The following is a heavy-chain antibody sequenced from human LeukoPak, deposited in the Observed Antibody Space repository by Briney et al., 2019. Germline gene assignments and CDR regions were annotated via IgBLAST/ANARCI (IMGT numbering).Heavy chain of an antibody. J-gene: IGHJ4*02. CDR3: ARLVDSYGYSSY. CDR1: GYSFTSYW. CDR2: IYPGDSDT. V-gene: IGHV5-51*06. Sequence: GESLKFSCIGSGYSFTSYWIGWVRQMPGKGLEWMGIIYPGDSDTRYRPFFQGQVTISDDKSISTAYLQWSSLKASDTAMYYCARLVDSYGYSSYWGQGSLVTVSS. D-gene: IGHD5-18*01.